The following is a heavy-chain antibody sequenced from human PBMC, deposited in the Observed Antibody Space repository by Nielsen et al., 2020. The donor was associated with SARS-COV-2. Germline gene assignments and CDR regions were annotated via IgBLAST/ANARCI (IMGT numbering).Heavy chain of an antibody. V-gene: IGHV1-18*01. Sequence: ASVKVSCKASGYTFTTYGVSWVRQAPGQGLQWMGWISAKSGDTNYAQKFQGRVTMTTDTSTTTVYMELRSLRFDDTAVYYCARDRRAEIDYWGQGTLVTVSS. CDR3: ARDRRAEIDY. CDR2: ISAKSGDT. J-gene: IGHJ4*02. CDR1: GYTFTTYG.